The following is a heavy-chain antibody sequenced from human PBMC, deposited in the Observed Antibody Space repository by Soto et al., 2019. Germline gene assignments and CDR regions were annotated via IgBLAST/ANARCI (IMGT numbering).Heavy chain of an antibody. D-gene: IGHD3-10*01. J-gene: IGHJ6*02. CDR2: IKPYDSDT. CDR3: AGGGVRGVITRTRDYYGMDV. V-gene: IGHV5-51*01. Sequence: GESLKISCKGFGYRFTSYWIGWVRQMPGKGLEWMGIIKPYDSDTRYSPSFQGQVTISADKSISTAYLQWSSLKASDTAMYYCAGGGVRGVITRTRDYYGMDVWGQGTTVTVSS. CDR1: GYRFTSYW.